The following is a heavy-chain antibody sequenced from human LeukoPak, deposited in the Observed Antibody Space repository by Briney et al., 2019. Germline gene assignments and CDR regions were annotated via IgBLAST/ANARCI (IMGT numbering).Heavy chain of an antibody. CDR2: INWNGGST. CDR3: ARGATGTTFDY. V-gene: IGHV3-20*04. D-gene: IGHD1-1*01. Sequence: GRSLRLSCAASGFKFDDYGMSWVSQAPGKGLEWVSGINWNGGSTGYADSVKGRFTISRDNAKNSLYLQMNSLRAEHTALYYCARGATGTTFDYWGQGTLVTVSS. J-gene: IGHJ4*02. CDR1: GFKFDDYG.